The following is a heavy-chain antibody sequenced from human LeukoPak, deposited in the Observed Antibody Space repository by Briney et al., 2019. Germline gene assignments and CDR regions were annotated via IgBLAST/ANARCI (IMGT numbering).Heavy chain of an antibody. J-gene: IGHJ3*02. D-gene: IGHD3-22*01. Sequence: GGSLRLSCAASGFTFSDHYMDWVRQAPGKGLEWVGRTRNKAYSYTTEYAASVKGRFTISRDDSKNSLYLQMNSLRAEDTAVYHCATGHYYDSSGYYPLPDAFDIWGQGTMVTVSS. CDR2: TRNKAYSYTT. V-gene: IGHV3-72*01. CDR3: ATGHYYDSSGYYPLPDAFDI. CDR1: GFTFSDHY.